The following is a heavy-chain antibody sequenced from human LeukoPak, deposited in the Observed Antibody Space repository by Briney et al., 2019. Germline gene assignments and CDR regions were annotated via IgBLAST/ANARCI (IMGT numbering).Heavy chain of an antibody. V-gene: IGHV1-2*02. D-gene: IGHD2-2*01. CDR3: ARSGTCSSTSCYPTGAY. Sequence: ASVKVSCKASVYTFTGYYMHWVRQAPAQGLEWMGWINPNSGGTNYAQKFQGRVTMTRDTSISTAYMELSRLRSDDTAVYYCARSGTCSSTSCYPTGAYWGQGTLVTVSS. CDR2: INPNSGGT. J-gene: IGHJ4*02. CDR1: VYTFTGYY.